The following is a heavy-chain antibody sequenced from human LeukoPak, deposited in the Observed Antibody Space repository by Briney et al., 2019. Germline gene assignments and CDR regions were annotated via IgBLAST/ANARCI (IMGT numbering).Heavy chain of an antibody. CDR1: GFTFSLHW. J-gene: IGHJ3*02. CDR2: INQDGSEK. CDR3: ARDLENAFDI. V-gene: IGHV3-7*04. Sequence: GGSLRLSCSASGFTFSLHWMSWVRQAPGKGLEWVANINQDGSEKYYVDSVKGRFTISRDNTKNSLYLQMNSLRAEDTAVYYCARDLENAFDIWGQGTMVTVSS.